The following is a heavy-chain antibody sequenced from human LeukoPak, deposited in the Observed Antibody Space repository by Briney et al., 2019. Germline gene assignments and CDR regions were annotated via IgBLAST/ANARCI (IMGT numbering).Heavy chain of an antibody. J-gene: IGHJ4*02. D-gene: IGHD5-12*01. Sequence: GGSLRLSCAASGFTFSSYWMSWVRQAPGKGLEWVANMKQDGSEKNYLDSVKGRFTISRDNAKNSLYLQMNSLRAEDTAVYYCVRGGYRAYYVDFWGQGTLVTVSS. CDR1: GFTFSSYW. CDR3: VRGGYRAYYVDF. V-gene: IGHV3-7*01. CDR2: MKQDGSEK.